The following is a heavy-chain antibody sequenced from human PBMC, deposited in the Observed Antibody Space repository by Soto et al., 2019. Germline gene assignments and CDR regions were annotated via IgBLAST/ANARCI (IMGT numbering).Heavy chain of an antibody. V-gene: IGHV4-39*01. J-gene: IGHJ6*02. CDR2: IYYSGST. CDR3: ARAVAVAGTYYYYYGMDV. D-gene: IGHD6-19*01. CDR1: GGSISSSSYY. Sequence: LSLTCTVSGGSISSSSYYWGWIRQPAGKGLEWIGSIYYSGSTYYNPSLKSRVTISVDTSKNQFSLKLSSVTAADTAVYYCARAVAVAGTYYYYYGMDVWGQGTAVTVSS.